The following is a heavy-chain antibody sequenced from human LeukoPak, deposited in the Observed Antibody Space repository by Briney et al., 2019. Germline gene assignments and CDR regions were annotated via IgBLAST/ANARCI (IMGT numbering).Heavy chain of an antibody. V-gene: IGHV4-59*01. CDR3: ARAYSSSKTNWYFDL. J-gene: IGHJ2*01. Sequence: SETLSLTCTVSGGSISSYYWSWIRQPPGKGLEWIGYIYYSGSTNYNPSLKSRVTISADTSKNQFSLKLSSVTAADTAVYYCARAYSSSKTNWYFDLWGRGTLVTVSS. CDR1: GGSISSYY. D-gene: IGHD6-13*01. CDR2: IYYSGST.